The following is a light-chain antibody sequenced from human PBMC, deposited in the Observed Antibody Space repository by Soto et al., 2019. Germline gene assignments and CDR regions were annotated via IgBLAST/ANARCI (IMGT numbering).Light chain of an antibody. V-gene: IGKV3-20*01. CDR2: DAS. Sequence: ELVLPQSPGTLSLYTGERATLPCRASQSVRSNFLAWYQQIPGQAPRLLIYDASSRATGIPDRFSGTGSGTDFALTISRLEPEDFAVYYCQQYSSSPWTFGHGTKVDIK. CDR3: QQYSSSPWT. CDR1: QSVRSNF. J-gene: IGKJ1*01.